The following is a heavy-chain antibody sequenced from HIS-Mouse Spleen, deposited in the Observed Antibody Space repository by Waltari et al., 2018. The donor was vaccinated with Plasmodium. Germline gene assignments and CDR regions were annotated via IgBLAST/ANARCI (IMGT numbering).Heavy chain of an antibody. CDR3: ARGQLGIDAFDI. Sequence: QVQLQPWGAGLLKPSATLSLTCAVYGGSFSGYYWSWIRQPPGKGLEWIGEINHSGSTNYNPSLKSRVTISVDTSKNQFSLKLSSVTAADTAVYYCARGQLGIDAFDIWGQGTMVTVSS. CDR2: INHSGST. D-gene: IGHD7-27*01. J-gene: IGHJ3*02. V-gene: IGHV4-34*01. CDR1: GGSFSGYY.